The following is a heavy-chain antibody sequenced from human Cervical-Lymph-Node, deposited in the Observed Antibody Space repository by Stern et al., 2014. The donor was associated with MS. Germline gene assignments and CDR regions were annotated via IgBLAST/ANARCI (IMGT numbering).Heavy chain of an antibody. D-gene: IGHD5-12*01. CDR1: GFTFSNYS. V-gene: IGHV3-21*01. J-gene: IGHJ4*02. Sequence: EVQLEESGGGLVKPGGSLRLSCAASGFTFSNYSMNWVRQAPGKGLEWVSFISSSSSYIYYADSVKGRFTISRDNAKNSLFLQMNSLRAEDTAVYYCTNSGYDSFRLIDYWGQGALVTVSS. CDR3: TNSGYDSFRLIDY. CDR2: ISSSSSYI.